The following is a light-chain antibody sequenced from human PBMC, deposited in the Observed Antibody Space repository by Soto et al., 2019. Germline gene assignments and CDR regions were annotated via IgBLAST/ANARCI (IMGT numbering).Light chain of an antibody. CDR2: GVS. V-gene: IGKV3-20*01. J-gene: IGKJ1*01. CDR3: QQYGSSPGT. CDR1: RPVTSMY. Sequence: EIVLPQSPVTLVLSPGERATLSCRASRPVTSMYLAWYQQKPGQAPRLLIYGVSSRATGIPDRFSGIESGTDFTLTISRLEPEDSAVYYCQQYGSSPGTFGLGTKVEIQ.